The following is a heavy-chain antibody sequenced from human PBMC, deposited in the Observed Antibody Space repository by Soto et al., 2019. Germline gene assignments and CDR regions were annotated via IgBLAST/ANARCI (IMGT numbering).Heavy chain of an antibody. Sequence: QVQLVQSGAEVRKPGASVKVSCKASGYTFTSSGISWLRQAPGQGLEWMGWISTYNGDTNDAPKFQDRVTMTIDRPTRTAYMELRSLRSDDAAVYYCARAGAAPYYYCGMDVWGQGTRVTVSS. J-gene: IGHJ6*02. CDR2: ISTYNGDT. CDR1: GYTFTSSG. D-gene: IGHD2-15*01. CDR3: ARAGAAPYYYCGMDV. V-gene: IGHV1-18*01.